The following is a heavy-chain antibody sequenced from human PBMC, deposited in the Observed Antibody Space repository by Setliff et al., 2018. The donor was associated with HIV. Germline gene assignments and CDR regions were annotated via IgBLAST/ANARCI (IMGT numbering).Heavy chain of an antibody. V-gene: IGHV1-2*02. CDR3: ASTEKYYDTSAYYYQRY. J-gene: IGHJ4*02. CDR1: GYTFTGYY. CDR2: INSNSGGT. Sequence: ASVKVSCKASGYTFTGYYMHWVRQAPGQGLEWMGWINSNSGGTNYAQRFQGRVTMTRGRSISTAYMELSRLRYDYTAVYYCASTEKYYDTSAYYYQRYWGQGTLVTVSS. D-gene: IGHD3-22*01.